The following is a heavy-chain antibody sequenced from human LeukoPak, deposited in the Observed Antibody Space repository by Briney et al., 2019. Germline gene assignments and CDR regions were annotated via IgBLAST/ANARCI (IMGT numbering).Heavy chain of an antibody. Sequence: GGSLRLSCAASGFTFSSYGMHWVRQAPGKGLEWVAVISYDGSNKYYADSVKGRFTISRDNSKNTLYLQMNSLRAEDTAVYYCAKDLTPVVVTDVFDYWGQGTLVTVSS. CDR3: AKDLTPVVVTDVFDY. CDR1: GFTFSSYG. CDR2: ISYDGSNK. D-gene: IGHD2-21*02. J-gene: IGHJ4*02. V-gene: IGHV3-30*18.